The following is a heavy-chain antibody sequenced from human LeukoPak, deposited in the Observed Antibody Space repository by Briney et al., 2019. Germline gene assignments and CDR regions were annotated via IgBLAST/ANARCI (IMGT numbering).Heavy chain of an antibody. D-gene: IGHD6-19*01. CDR1: GGSISSHY. CDR2: VHVTRGT. J-gene: IGHJ3*02. CDR3: ARSGYSSGWYKLDAFDI. Sequence: PSETLSLTCSVAGGSISSHYWSWIRQPAGKGLEWIGRVHVTRGTNYNPSLKSRVTMSVDTSKSQFSLRLSSVTAADMAVYYCARSGYSSGWYKLDAFDIRGQGTMVTVSS. V-gene: IGHV4-4*07.